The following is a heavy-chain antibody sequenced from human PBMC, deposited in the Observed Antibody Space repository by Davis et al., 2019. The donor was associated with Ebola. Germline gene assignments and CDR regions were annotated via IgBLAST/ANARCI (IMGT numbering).Heavy chain of an antibody. Sequence: GESLKISCQASGYSFSPYDIPWVRQMPGKGLEWVGRIDPSNSYIKYSPAFEGHVTISTDKSTSTAYLHWSSLKASDTAIYYCARFRVTSHLLPSGTTYYYFGMDVWGQGTAVTVSS. D-gene: IGHD1-7*01. CDR3: ARFRVTSHLLPSGTTYYYFGMDV. CDR2: IDPSNSYI. CDR1: GYSFSPYD. V-gene: IGHV5-10-1*01. J-gene: IGHJ6*02.